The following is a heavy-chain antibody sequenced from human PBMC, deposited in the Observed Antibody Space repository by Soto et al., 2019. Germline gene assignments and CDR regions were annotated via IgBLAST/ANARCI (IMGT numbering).Heavy chain of an antibody. V-gene: IGHV3-30*03. J-gene: IGHJ5*02. CDR1: GFTFSHYI. CDR2: IRDDGKKT. CDR3: AREGDSHAFRGFGL. Sequence: PGGSLRLSCAASGFTFSHYIYHWVRQAPGKGLQWVAVIRDDGKKTNYATSVRGRFTVSRDMSKSTIFLQMNNLRIDDSAIYSGAREGDSHAFRGFGLWGQGTPVTVSS. D-gene: IGHD5-18*01.